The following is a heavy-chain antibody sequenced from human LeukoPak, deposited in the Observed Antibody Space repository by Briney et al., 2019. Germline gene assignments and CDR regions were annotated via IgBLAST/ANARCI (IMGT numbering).Heavy chain of an antibody. CDR1: GGSISSYY. V-gene: IGHV4-59*01. D-gene: IGHD6-19*01. J-gene: IGHJ4*02. CDR2: IYYTGKT. Sequence: SETLSLTCTVSGGSISSYYWTWIRQPPGKGLEWIGYIYYTGKTNYNPSLKSRVTISIDTSGNQFSLKVTSVTAADTAVYYCARDGSSTFEFWGQGALVTVSS. CDR3: ARDGSSTFEF.